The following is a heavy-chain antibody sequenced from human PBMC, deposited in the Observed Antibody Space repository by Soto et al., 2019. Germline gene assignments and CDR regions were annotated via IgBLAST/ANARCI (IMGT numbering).Heavy chain of an antibody. J-gene: IGHJ4*02. CDR3: ARATGTLRNRNCEY. CDR2: IYHTGST. D-gene: IGHD1-1*01. Sequence: SETLSLTCSVSGGSISTVGHYWTWIRQPPGKGLEWIGSIYHTGSTYYSKSLRSRLTMSVDTSKSQFSLRLSSVTAADTAVYYCARATGTLRNRNCEYWGQGTLVT. V-gene: IGHV4-31*03. CDR1: GGSISTVGHY.